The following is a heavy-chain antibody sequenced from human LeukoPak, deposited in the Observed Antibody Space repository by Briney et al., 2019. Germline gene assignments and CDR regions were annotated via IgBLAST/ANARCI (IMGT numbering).Heavy chain of an antibody. CDR2: IYTSGST. J-gene: IGHJ6*03. D-gene: IGHD6-6*01. Sequence: PSETLSLTCTVSGGSISSGSYYWSWIRQPAGKGLEWIGRIYTSGSTNYNPSLKSRVTISVDTSKNQFSLKLSSVTAADTAVYYCARTMYSSSSVYYYYYMDVWGKGTTVTVSS. CDR1: GGSISSGSYY. V-gene: IGHV4-61*02. CDR3: ARTMYSSSSVYYYYYMDV.